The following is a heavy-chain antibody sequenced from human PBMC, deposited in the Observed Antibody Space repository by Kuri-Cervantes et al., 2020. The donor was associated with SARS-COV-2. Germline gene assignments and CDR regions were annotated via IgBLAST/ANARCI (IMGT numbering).Heavy chain of an antibody. CDR3: AKDHGPSSSAGSYLCLDV. D-gene: IGHD6-19*01. CDR2: ISSSSSYI. V-gene: IGHV3-21*01. Sequence: GTLTLTCAASGFTFSSYSMNWVRQAPGKGLGWVASISSSSSYIYYADSVKGRFTISRDNSKNTLYLQMNSLRAEDTAVYYCAKDHGPSSSAGSYLCLDVWGQGTTVTVSS. J-gene: IGHJ6*02. CDR1: GFTFSSYS.